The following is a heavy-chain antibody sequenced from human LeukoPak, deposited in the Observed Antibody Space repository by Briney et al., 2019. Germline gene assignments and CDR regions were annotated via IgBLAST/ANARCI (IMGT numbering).Heavy chain of an antibody. V-gene: IGHV3-11*04. CDR3: AKDDSIAAAGIRSPIDY. D-gene: IGHD6-13*01. CDR1: GFTFSDYY. Sequence: GGSLRLXCAASGFTFSDYYMSWIRQAPGKGLEWISYISSSGSTIYYADSVKGRFTISRDNSKNTLYLQMNSLRAEDTAVYYCAKDDSIAAAGIRSPIDYWGQGTLVTVSS. J-gene: IGHJ4*02. CDR2: ISSSGSTI.